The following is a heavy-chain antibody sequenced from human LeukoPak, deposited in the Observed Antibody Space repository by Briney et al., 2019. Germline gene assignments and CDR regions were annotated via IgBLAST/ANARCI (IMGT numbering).Heavy chain of an antibody. J-gene: IGHJ4*02. V-gene: IGHV3-30-3*01. CDR3: AKDSGGTKPFDY. CDR1: GFTFSNYA. D-gene: IGHD1-26*01. Sequence: PGGSLRLSCAASGFTFSNYAMHWVRQAPGKGLEWVTLISYDGSNIQYADSVKGRFTISRDNSKNTLYLQMNSLRIEDTAVYYCAKDSGGTKPFDYWGPGNPGHRLL. CDR2: ISYDGSNI.